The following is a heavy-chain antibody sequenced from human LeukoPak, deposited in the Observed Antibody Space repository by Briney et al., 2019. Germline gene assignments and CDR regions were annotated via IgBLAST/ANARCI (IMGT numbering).Heavy chain of an antibody. Sequence: PGGSLRLSCAACGFTISSYGMHWVRQAPGKGLEWVAVIWYDGSNKYYADSVKGRFTISRDNSKNTLYLQMNSLRAVDTAVYYWAKDRLPYRSSWYTDYWGQGTLVTVSS. CDR2: IWYDGSNK. CDR1: GFTISSYG. D-gene: IGHD6-13*01. CDR3: AKDRLPYRSSWYTDY. J-gene: IGHJ4*02. V-gene: IGHV3-33*06.